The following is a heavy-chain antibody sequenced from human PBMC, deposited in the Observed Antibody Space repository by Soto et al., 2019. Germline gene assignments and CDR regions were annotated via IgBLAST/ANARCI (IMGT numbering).Heavy chain of an antibody. CDR1: GGTFSSYT. V-gene: IGHV1-69*08. D-gene: IGHD1-26*01. Sequence: QVQLVQSGAEVKKPGSSVKVSCKASGGTFSSYTISWVRQAPGQGLEWMGRIIPILGIANYAQKFQGRVTITADKXXSXAXXELSSLRSEDTAVYYCAREDVGDWWELTGGDAFDIWGQGTMVTVSS. CDR2: IIPILGIA. J-gene: IGHJ3*02. CDR3: AREDVGDWWELTGGDAFDI.